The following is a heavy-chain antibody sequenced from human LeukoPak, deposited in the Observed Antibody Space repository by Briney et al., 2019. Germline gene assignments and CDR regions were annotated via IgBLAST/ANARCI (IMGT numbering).Heavy chain of an antibody. D-gene: IGHD3-10*01. J-gene: IGHJ4*02. V-gene: IGHV3-23*01. Sequence: QPGGSLRLSCAASGFTFSSYAMNWVRQAPGKGLEWVSAISGSGGATYYADSVKGRFTMSRDNSKNTPYLQMNSLRAEDTAVYYCAKGAYYHGSGRYFDYWGQGTLVTVSS. CDR3: AKGAYYHGSGRYFDY. CDR2: ISGSGGAT. CDR1: GFTFSSYA.